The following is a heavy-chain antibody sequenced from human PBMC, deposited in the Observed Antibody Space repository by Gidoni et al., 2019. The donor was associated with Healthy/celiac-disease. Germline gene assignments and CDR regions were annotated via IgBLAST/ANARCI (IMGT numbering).Heavy chain of an antibody. CDR1: GYTFTSYG. V-gene: IGHV1-18*04. CDR3: ARVIGYSGYEDWFDP. Sequence: QVQLVQSGADVKKPGASGKVSCKASGYTFTSYGISWVRQAPGQGLEWMGWISAYNGNTNYAQKLQGRVTMTTDTSTSTAYMELRSQRSDDTAVYYCARVIGYSGYEDWFDPWGQGTLVTVSS. D-gene: IGHD5-12*01. CDR2: ISAYNGNT. J-gene: IGHJ5*02.